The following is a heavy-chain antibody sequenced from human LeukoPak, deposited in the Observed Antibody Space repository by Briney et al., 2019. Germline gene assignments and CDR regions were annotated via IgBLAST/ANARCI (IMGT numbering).Heavy chain of an antibody. CDR1: GFTFDRYT. V-gene: IGHV3-43*01. CDR2: AGWAGGTT. J-gene: IGHJ4*02. CDR3: ARVSPNRFLDY. D-gene: IGHD1-14*01. Sequence: GGSLRLSCATSGFTFDRYTIHWVRQAPGKGLEWVSLAGWAGGTTYYSDSVRGRFTISRDNAKNSLYLQMNSLRAEDTAVYYCARVSPNRFLDYWGQGTLVTVSS.